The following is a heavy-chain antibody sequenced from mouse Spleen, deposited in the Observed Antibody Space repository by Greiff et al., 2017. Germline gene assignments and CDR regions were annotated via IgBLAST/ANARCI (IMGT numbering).Heavy chain of an antibody. CDR3: ARMGYSNYIPYWYFDV. D-gene: IGHD2-5*01. Sequence: QVQLQQSGPGLVQPSQSLSITCTVSGFSLTSYGVHWVRQSPGKGLEWLGVIWSGGSTDYNAAFISRLSISKDNSKSQVFFKMNSLQADDTAIYYCARMGYSNYIPYWYFDVWGAGTTVTVSS. CDR2: IWSGGST. V-gene: IGHV2-2*01. J-gene: IGHJ1*01. CDR1: GFSLTSYG.